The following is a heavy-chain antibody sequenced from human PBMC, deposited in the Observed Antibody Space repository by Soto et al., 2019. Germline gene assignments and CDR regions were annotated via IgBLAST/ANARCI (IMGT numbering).Heavy chain of an antibody. CDR1: GFTFSSYD. J-gene: IGHJ4*02. CDR3: ARFGVGQQYDY. D-gene: IGHD6-13*01. CDR2: IGTAGDT. Sequence: EVQLVESRGGLVQPGGSLRLSCAASGFTFSSYDMHWVRQATGKGLEWVSAIGTAGDTYYPGSVKGRFTISRENAKNSLYLQMSSLRAGDTAVYYCARFGVGQQYDYWGQGTLVTVSS. V-gene: IGHV3-13*04.